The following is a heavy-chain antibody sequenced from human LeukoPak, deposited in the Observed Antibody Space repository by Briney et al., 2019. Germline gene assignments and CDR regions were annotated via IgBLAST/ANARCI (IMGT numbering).Heavy chain of an antibody. CDR1: VLTHISYA. Sequence: GGSLRLSRASSVLTHISYAMRGVRPAPGRGREGGSIIGDMGWSTYYAHSVRGRSTIPRDSPKNTLYLQVNGLRARDRPVYYFAKRGGSGSGFPPCFDSWGQGTLVTVSS. V-gene: IGHV3-23*01. CDR2: IGDMGWST. J-gene: IGHJ4*02. D-gene: IGHD3-3*01. CDR3: AKRGGSGSGFPPCFDS.